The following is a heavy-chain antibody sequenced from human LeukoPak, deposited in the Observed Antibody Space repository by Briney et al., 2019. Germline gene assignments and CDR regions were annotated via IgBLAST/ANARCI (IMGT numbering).Heavy chain of an antibody. D-gene: IGHD4-17*01. J-gene: IGHJ4*02. CDR1: GFTFGDYA. Sequence: GGSLRLSCTASGFTFGDYAMSWVRQAPGKGLEGVGFIRSKAYGGTTEYAASVKGRFTISRDDSKSIAYLQMNSLKTEDTAVYYCTRDPYGDYRFDYWGQGTLVTVSS. CDR2: IRSKAYGGTT. CDR3: TRDPYGDYRFDY. V-gene: IGHV3-49*04.